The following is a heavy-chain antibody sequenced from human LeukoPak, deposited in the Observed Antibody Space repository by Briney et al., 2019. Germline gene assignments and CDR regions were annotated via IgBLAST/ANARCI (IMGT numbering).Heavy chain of an antibody. J-gene: IGHJ5*02. D-gene: IGHD3-10*01. CDR1: GGSISSSSYF. CDR2: IFYSGST. Sequence: SETLSLTCTVSGGSISSSSYFWGWIRQPPGKGLEWIGSIFYSGSTYYNPSLNSRVTISIDTSKNQFSLRLSSVTAADTAVYYCARGRWGSVRGASQGWFDPWGQGTLVTVSS. CDR3: ARGRWGSVRGASQGWFDP. V-gene: IGHV4-39*01.